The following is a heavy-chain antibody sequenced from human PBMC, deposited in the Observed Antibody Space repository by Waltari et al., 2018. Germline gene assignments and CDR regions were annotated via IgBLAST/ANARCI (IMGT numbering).Heavy chain of an antibody. CDR2: ISESGRST. J-gene: IGHJ4*01. V-gene: IGHV3-23*01. Sequence: LESGGAMVQSGGSLRLSCSVSGFHFSHFALAWFRRAPGKGLEWVSVISESGRSTLYTDSVRGRFTISRDNSRNTLYLEMNSLRVEDAAIYYCAKDNRAPISGSPTYYFDHWGHGTVVTVSP. D-gene: IGHD3-10*01. CDR3: AKDNRAPISGSPTYYFDH. CDR1: GFHFSHFA.